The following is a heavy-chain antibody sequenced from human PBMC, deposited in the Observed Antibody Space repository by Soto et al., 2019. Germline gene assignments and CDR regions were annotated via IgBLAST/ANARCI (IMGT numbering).Heavy chain of an antibody. Sequence: PSETLSLTCAVYGVSFSGYYWSWIRQPPGKGLEWIGEINHSGSTNYNPSLKSRVTISVDTSKNQFSLKLSSVTAADTAVYYCARAAPRYCSGGSCYSGRDYLGQGTLVTVS. J-gene: IGHJ4*02. CDR3: ARAAPRYCSGGSCYSGRDY. CDR1: GVSFSGYY. CDR2: INHSGST. V-gene: IGHV4-34*01. D-gene: IGHD2-15*01.